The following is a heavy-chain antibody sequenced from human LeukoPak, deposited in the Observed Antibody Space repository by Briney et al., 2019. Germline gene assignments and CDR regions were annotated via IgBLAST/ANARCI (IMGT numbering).Heavy chain of an antibody. CDR2: ISGSGGST. CDR1: GFTFSSYA. J-gene: IGHJ4*02. V-gene: IGHV3-23*01. CDR3: AKTVLRFLEWLFTPFDY. Sequence: DPGGSLRLSCAASGFTFSSYAMSWVRQAPGKGLEWVSAISGSGGSTYYADSVKGRFTISRDNSKSTLYLQMNSLRAEDTAVYYCAKTVLRFLEWLFTPFDYWGQGTLVTVSS. D-gene: IGHD3-3*01.